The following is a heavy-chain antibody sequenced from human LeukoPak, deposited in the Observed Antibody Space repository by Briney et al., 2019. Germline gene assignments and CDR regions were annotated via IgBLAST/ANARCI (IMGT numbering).Heavy chain of an antibody. CDR3: AREAHFCSGGSCSNY. V-gene: IGHV1-18*01. D-gene: IGHD2-15*01. CDR2: IRAYKGNT. Sequence: ASVKVSCKASGYTFTSYGISWVRQAPGQGLEWMGWIRAYKGNTNYAQKLQGRVTMTTDTSTSTAYMELRSLRSDDTAVYYCAREAHFCSGGSCSNYWGQGTLVTVSS. J-gene: IGHJ4*02. CDR1: GYTFTSYG.